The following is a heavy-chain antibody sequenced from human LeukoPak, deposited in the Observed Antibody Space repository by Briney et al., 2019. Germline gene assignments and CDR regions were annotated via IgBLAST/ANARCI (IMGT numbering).Heavy chain of an antibody. CDR1: GGSFSGYY. D-gene: IGHD3-16*02. V-gene: IGHV4-34*01. CDR3: ARGALYDYVWGSYRKTRGYNWFDP. Sequence: RASETLSLTCAVYGGSFSGYYWSWIRQPPGKGLEWIGEINHSGSTNYNPSLKSRVTISVDTSKNQFSLKLSSVTAADTAVYYCARGALYDYVWGSYRKTRGYNWFDPGAREPWSPSPQ. J-gene: IGHJ5*02. CDR2: INHSGST.